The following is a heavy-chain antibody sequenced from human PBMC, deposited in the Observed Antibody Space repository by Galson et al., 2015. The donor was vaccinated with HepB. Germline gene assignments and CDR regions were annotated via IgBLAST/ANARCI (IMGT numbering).Heavy chain of an antibody. Sequence: SLRLSCAASGFTFSSYAMSWVRQAPGKGLEWVSVISASGGSTYYADSVKGRFTISRDNSKNTLYLQMNSLRAEDTALYYCAKQERQRWKSFDPWGQGTLVTVSS. CDR2: ISASGGST. CDR3: AKQERQRWKSFDP. CDR1: GFTFSSYA. J-gene: IGHJ5*02. V-gene: IGHV3-23*01. D-gene: IGHD4-23*01.